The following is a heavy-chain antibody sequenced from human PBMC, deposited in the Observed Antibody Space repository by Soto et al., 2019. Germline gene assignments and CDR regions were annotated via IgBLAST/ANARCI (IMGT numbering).Heavy chain of an antibody. J-gene: IGHJ4*02. CDR3: ACALSCLGGTRCTDY. CDR1: GGSISSYY. D-gene: IGHD3-10*01. Sequence: SETLSLTCTVSGGSISSYYWSWIRQPPGKGLEWIGYIYYSGSTNYNPSLKSRVTISVDTSKNQFSLKLSSVTAADTAVYYCACALSCLGGTRCTDYWGQGSLVTVSS. CDR2: IYYSGST. V-gene: IGHV4-59*08.